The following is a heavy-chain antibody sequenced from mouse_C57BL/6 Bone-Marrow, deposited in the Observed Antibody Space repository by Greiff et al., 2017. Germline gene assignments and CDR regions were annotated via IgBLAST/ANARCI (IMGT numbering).Heavy chain of an antibody. CDR1: GFSLTGYG. V-gene: IGHV2-6-7*01. CDR2: IWGAGNT. J-gene: IGHJ3*01. Sequence: VQGVESGPGLVAPSPSLSITCPVSGFSLTGYGVNWVRQPPGTGLEWLGMIWGAGNTDYNSALKSRLSISKDNSKSQVFLKMDSLQTDDTARYYCARDGFAYWGQGTLVNVSA. CDR3: ARDGFAY.